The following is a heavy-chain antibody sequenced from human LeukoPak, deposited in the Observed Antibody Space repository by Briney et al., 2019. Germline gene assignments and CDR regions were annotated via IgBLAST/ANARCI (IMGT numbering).Heavy chain of an antibody. J-gene: IGHJ6*04. CDR3: ARDKVGQGYYGSGSYYNGYYYYGMDV. CDR1: GYTFTSYH. CDR2: INPSGGST. D-gene: IGHD3-10*01. Sequence: ASVKVSCKASGYTFTSYHMHWVRQAPGQGLEWMGIINPSGGSTSYAQEFQGRVTMTRDTSTSTVYMELSSLRSEDTAVYYCARDKVGQGYYGSGSYYNGYYYYGMDVWGKGTTVTVSS. V-gene: IGHV1-46*01.